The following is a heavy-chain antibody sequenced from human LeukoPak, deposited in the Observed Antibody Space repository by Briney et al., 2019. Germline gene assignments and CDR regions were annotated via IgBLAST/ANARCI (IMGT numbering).Heavy chain of an antibody. CDR1: GFTFDDYA. CDR3: AKGIVGATGPFDY. V-gene: IGHV3-9*01. Sequence: GGSLRLSCAASGFTFDDYAMHWVRQAPGKGLEWVSGISWNSGIIGYADSLKGRFTISRDNAKNSLYLQMNSLRAKDTALYYCAKGIVGATGPFDYWGQGTLVTVSS. D-gene: IGHD1-26*01. CDR2: ISWNSGII. J-gene: IGHJ4*02.